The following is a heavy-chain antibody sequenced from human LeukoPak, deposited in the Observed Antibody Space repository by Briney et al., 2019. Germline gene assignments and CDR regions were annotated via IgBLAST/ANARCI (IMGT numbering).Heavy chain of an antibody. V-gene: IGHV3-21*01. CDR3: AKGSLILWFGELQTDFDY. Sequence: GGSLRLSCAASGFTFSSYSMNWVRQAPGKGLEWVSSISSSSSYIYYADSVKGRFTISRDNAKNSLYLQMNSLRAEDTAVYYCAKGSLILWFGELQTDFDYWGQGTLVTVSS. J-gene: IGHJ4*02. CDR1: GFTFSSYS. D-gene: IGHD3-10*01. CDR2: ISSSSSYI.